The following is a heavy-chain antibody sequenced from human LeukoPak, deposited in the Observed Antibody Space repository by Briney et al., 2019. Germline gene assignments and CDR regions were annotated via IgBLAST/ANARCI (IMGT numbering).Heavy chain of an antibody. Sequence: ASVKVSCKASGGTFSSYAISWVRQAPGQGLEWMGGIIPIFGTANYAQKFQGRVTITADESTSTAYMELSSLRSEDTAVYYCAIDPRENYYDFWSGDAFDIWGQGTMVTVSS. J-gene: IGHJ3*02. CDR3: AIDPRENYYDFWSGDAFDI. D-gene: IGHD3-3*01. V-gene: IGHV1-69*13. CDR1: GGTFSSYA. CDR2: IIPIFGTA.